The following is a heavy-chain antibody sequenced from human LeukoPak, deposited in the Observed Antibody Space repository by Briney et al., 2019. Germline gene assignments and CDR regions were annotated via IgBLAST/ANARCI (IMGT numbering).Heavy chain of an antibody. CDR2: IIPILCIA. J-gene: IGHJ5*02. CDR3: ARDSSSWYNWFDP. CDR1: GGTFSSYT. D-gene: IGHD6-13*01. Sequence: SVKVSCKASGGTFSSYTISWVRQAPGQGLEWMGRIIPILCIANYAQKFQGRVTITADKSTSTAYMELSSLRSEDTAVYYCARDSSSWYNWFDPWGQGTLVTVSS. V-gene: IGHV1-69*04.